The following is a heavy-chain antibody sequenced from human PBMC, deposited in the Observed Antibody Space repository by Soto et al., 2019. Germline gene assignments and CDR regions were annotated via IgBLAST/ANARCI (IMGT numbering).Heavy chain of an antibody. V-gene: IGHV1-69*15. J-gene: IGHJ5*02. D-gene: IGHD5-18*01. Sequence: QVQLLQSGAEVKKPGSSVKVSCKASGGTFSNYAITWVRQAPGQGLEWLGRIIPIFGSTNFAQKFQGRVTLTADENTXXAYMELSSLRSDDTAVYFCAKDGGKDGYFGNWFDPWGQGTLVTVSS. CDR2: IIPIFGST. CDR3: AKDGGKDGYFGNWFDP. CDR1: GGTFSNYA.